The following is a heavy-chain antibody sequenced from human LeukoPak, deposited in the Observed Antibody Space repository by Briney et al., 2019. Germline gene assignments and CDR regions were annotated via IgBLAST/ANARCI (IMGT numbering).Heavy chain of an antibody. CDR3: ARKGGS. CDR2: ISSSSSTI. Sequence: LSLTCTVSGGSISSINYYWGWIRQAPGKGLEWVSYISSSSSTIYYADSVKGRFTISRDNAKNSLYLQMNSLRAEDTAVYYCARKGGSWGQGTLVTVSS. CDR1: GGSISSIN. D-gene: IGHD1-26*01. V-gene: IGHV3-11*04. J-gene: IGHJ4*02.